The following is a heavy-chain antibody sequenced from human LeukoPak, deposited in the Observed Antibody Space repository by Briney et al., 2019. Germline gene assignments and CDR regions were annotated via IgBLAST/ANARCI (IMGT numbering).Heavy chain of an antibody. Sequence: ASVKVSCKASGYTFTGYYMHWVRQAPGQGLEWMGWINPNSGGTNYAQKFQGRVTMTRDTSIGTAYMELSRLRSDDTAVYYCARATGEINWFDPWGQGTLVTVFS. CDR2: INPNSGGT. CDR3: ARATGEINWFDP. V-gene: IGHV1-2*02. D-gene: IGHD4-17*01. J-gene: IGHJ5*02. CDR1: GYTFTGYY.